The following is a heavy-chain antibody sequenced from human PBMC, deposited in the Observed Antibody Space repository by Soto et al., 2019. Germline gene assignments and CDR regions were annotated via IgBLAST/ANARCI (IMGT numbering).Heavy chain of an antibody. D-gene: IGHD1-1*01. CDR2: IDPTDSNA. J-gene: IGHJ6*02. CDR1: GYSFSDYW. CDR3: ARRIEAPTGNYYYALDV. V-gene: IGHV5-10-1*01. Sequence: GESLKISCKGSGYSFSDYWISWVRQMPGKGLEWVARIDPTDSNAIYSPAFQGHVTVSADKAISTTYLQWSSLKASDTAIYYCARRIEAPTGNYYYALDVWGQGTTVTVSS.